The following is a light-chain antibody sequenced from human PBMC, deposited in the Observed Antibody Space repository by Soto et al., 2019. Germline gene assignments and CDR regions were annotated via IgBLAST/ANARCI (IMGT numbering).Light chain of an antibody. CDR1: SSNIGAGYD. Sequence: QSVLTQPPSVSGAPGQRVTISFTGSSSNIGAGYDVHWYQQLPGTAPKLLVHGNTDRPSGVPDRFSGSKSGTSASLAITGLQAEYEADYYCQSYDSSLSGWLFGGGTQLTVL. J-gene: IGLJ2*01. V-gene: IGLV1-40*01. CDR2: GNT. CDR3: QSYDSSLSGWL.